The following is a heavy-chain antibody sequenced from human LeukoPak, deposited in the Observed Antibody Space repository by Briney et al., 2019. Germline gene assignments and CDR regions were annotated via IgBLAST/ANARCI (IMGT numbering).Heavy chain of an antibody. CDR3: ARGSGIYGSGSYSAD. CDR1: GDSIKSYY. J-gene: IGHJ4*02. D-gene: IGHD3-10*01. CDR2: IYYSGST. Sequence: SETLSLTCTVSGDSIKSYYWSWIQQPPGKRLEWIGYIYYSGSTNYNPSLKRRVTISLDTSKNQFSLNLSSVTAADTAVYHCARGSGIYGSGSYSADWGQGTLVTVSS. V-gene: IGHV4-59*01.